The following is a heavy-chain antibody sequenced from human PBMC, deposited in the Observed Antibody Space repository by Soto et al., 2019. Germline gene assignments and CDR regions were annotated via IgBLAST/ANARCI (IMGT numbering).Heavy chain of an antibody. D-gene: IGHD6-6*01. V-gene: IGHV3-23*01. CDR1: GYTFNNYA. J-gene: IGHJ4*02. Sequence: EVQLLESGGGFVQPGGSLTLSCAGSGYTFNNYAMSWVRQAPGRGLEWVSAISGSGAGSYYADSVKGRFTVSRDNSKKVLDLQMTSLRAEDTAVYYCTQSCPSRAETAHWGQGTLVPVSS. CDR2: ISGSGAGS. CDR3: TQSCPSRAETAH.